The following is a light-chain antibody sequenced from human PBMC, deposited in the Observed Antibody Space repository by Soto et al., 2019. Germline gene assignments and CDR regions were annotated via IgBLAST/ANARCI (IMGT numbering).Light chain of an antibody. CDR3: QQYNASPQT. V-gene: IGKV3-20*01. CDR2: GAS. J-gene: IGKJ1*01. Sequence: EILLTQSPGTLSLSPGERATLSCRASESVGRDFLASLAWYQQKPGQAHRLLIYGASTRATGITASFSGSGSVTDFTLTISRLETEYFAVYYGQQYNASPQTFGLATKVEIK. CDR1: ESVGRDF.